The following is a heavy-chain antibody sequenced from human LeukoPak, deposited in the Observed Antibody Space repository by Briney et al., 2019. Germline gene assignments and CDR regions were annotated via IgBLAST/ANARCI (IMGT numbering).Heavy chain of an antibody. CDR2: ISWNSGSI. V-gene: IGHV3-9*03. J-gene: IGHJ4*02. Sequence: PGGSLRLSCAASGFTFDDYAMHWVRQAPGKGLEWVSGISWNSGSIGYADSVKGRFTISRDNAKNSLYLQMNSLRAEDMALYYCAKDYRSSSGFFSGFDYWGQGTLVTVSS. D-gene: IGHD6-6*01. CDR1: GFTFDDYA. CDR3: AKDYRSSSGFFSGFDY.